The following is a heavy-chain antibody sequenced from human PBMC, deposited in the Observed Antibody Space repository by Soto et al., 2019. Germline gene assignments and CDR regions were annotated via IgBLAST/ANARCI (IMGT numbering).Heavy chain of an antibody. CDR3: ARRSIVVRGVISYFDY. V-gene: IGHV4-39*01. CDR2: IYYSGST. J-gene: IGHJ4*02. CDR1: GGSISSSSYY. D-gene: IGHD3-10*01. Sequence: QLQLQESGPGLVKPSETLSLTCTVSGGSISSSSYYWGWIRQPPGKGLEWIGSIYYSGSTYYNPSLKRRVTISVDTSKNQFSLKLSSVTAADTAVYYCARRSIVVRGVISYFDYWGQGTLVTVSS.